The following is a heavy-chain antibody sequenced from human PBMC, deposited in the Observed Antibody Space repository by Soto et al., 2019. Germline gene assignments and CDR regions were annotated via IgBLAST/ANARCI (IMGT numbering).Heavy chain of an antibody. Sequence: SETLSLTCTVSGGSISSSSYYWGWIRQPPGKGLEWVGSIYYSGSTYYNPSLKSRVTISVDTSKNQFSLKLSSVTAAYTAVYYCATYNMVRGVISYYGMDVWGQGTTVT. D-gene: IGHD3-10*01. V-gene: IGHV4-39*01. J-gene: IGHJ6*02. CDR2: IYYSGST. CDR3: ATYNMVRGVISYYGMDV. CDR1: GGSISSSSYY.